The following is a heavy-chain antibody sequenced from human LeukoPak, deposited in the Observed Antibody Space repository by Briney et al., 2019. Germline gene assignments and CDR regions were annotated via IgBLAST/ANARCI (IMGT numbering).Heavy chain of an antibody. CDR3: ARRNYYDSSGYYLASSYYFDY. D-gene: IGHD3-22*01. J-gene: IGHJ4*02. CDR2: IYHSGST. CDR1: GGSISSGGYS. Sequence: PSETLSLTCAVSGGSISSGGYSWSWIRQPPGKGLEWIRYIYHSGSTYYNPSLKSRVTISVDRSKNQFSLKLSSVTAADTAVYYCARRNYYDSSGYYLASSYYFDYWGQGTLVTVSS. V-gene: IGHV4-30-2*01.